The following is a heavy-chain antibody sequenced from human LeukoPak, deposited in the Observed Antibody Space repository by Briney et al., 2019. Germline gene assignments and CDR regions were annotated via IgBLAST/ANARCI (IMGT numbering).Heavy chain of an antibody. V-gene: IGHV3-7*03. Sequence: AGGPLRLSCAASGFTFSSYWMSWVRQAPGKGLEWVANIKQDGSEKYYVDSVKGRFTISRDNAKNSLYLQMNSLRAEDTAEYYCARDTTYYGSGSYYSDAFDIWGQGTMVTVSS. CDR3: ARDTTYYGSGSYYSDAFDI. CDR2: IKQDGSEK. J-gene: IGHJ3*02. D-gene: IGHD3-10*01. CDR1: GFTFSSYW.